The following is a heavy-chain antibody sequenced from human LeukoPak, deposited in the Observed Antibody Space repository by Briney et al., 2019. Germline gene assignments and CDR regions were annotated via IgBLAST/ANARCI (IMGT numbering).Heavy chain of an antibody. D-gene: IGHD3-3*01. Sequence: ASVKVSCKVSGYTLTELSMHWVRQAPGKGLEWMGGFDPEDGETIYAQKFQGRVTMTEDTSTDTAYMELSSLRSEDTAVYYCATDPRGFWRGPNTVGYWGQGTLVTVSS. CDR3: ATDPRGFWRGPNTVGY. CDR2: FDPEDGET. V-gene: IGHV1-24*01. J-gene: IGHJ4*02. CDR1: GYTLTELS.